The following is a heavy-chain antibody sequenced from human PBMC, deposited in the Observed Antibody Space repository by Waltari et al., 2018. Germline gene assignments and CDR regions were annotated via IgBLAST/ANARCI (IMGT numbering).Heavy chain of an antibody. CDR3: ARVLIRTSGLNFDS. V-gene: IGHV4-39*07. J-gene: IGHJ4*02. CDR1: YWSISSRSYY. Sequence: QQESGPSLVKPSETLSLTCTVSYWSISSRSYYWGWIRLAPGKGLEWIGHIYYSGSSYHNPSLKSRITMSVDSSKTQFSLTLSSVTDADTAVYYCARVLIRTSGLNFDSWGQGSPVTVSS. CDR2: IYYSGSS. D-gene: IGHD3-16*01.